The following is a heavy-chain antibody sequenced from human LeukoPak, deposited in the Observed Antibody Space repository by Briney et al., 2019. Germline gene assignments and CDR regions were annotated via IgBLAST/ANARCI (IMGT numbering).Heavy chain of an antibody. CDR2: IYPSDSDT. V-gene: IGHV5-51*01. D-gene: IGHD6-19*01. Sequence: KNGESLEISCKGSGYSFTNYWLGWVRQMPGKGLEWMGIIYPSDSDTRYSPSFQGQVTISADKSISTAYLQWSSLKASDTAMYYCARRPIDRIAVAGYFDYWGQGTLVTVSS. J-gene: IGHJ4*02. CDR3: ARRPIDRIAVAGYFDY. CDR1: GYSFTNYW.